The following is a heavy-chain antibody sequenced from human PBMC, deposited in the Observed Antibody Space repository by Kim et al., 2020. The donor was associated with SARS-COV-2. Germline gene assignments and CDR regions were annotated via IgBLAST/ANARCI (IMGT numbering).Heavy chain of an antibody. CDR3: AKDTSGCLDY. D-gene: IGHD2-15*01. Sequence: ITHYADSVKGRFTNSRDNRISSLYLQMNSLRTEDTALYYCAKDTSGCLDYWGQGTLVTVSS. V-gene: IGHV3-43*01. CDR2: IT. J-gene: IGHJ4*02.